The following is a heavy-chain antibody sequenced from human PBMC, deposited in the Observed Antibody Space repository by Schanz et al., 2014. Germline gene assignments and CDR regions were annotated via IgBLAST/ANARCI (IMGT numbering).Heavy chain of an antibody. CDR1: GFTFSDYW. CDR2: IKHDGSVK. CDR3: VSQTGSPNY. V-gene: IGHV3-7*02. J-gene: IGHJ4*02. Sequence: EVQLVESGGGLVQPGGSLRLSCTASGFTFSDYWMSWVRQAPGKGPEWVGNIKHDGSVKDYVDSVEGRFTISRDNAKRSLFLQMNSLRVEDTAVYFCVSQTGSPNYWGQGTLVTVSS. D-gene: IGHD6-13*01.